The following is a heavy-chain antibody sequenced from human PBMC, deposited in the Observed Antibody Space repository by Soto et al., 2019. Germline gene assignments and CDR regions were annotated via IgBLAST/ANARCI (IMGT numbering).Heavy chain of an antibody. CDR3: ARDSPYGGDYWDWFDL. Sequence: QVQLVQSGAEVKKPGSSVKVSCKASGGTFGSYGISWVRQAPGQGLEWMGGIIPIFGTINYAQKFQGRVTITADESTTTAYMELNSLTSEDTAVYYCARDSPYGGDYWDWFDLWGQGTLVTVSS. D-gene: IGHD2-8*02. J-gene: IGHJ5*02. CDR1: GGTFGSYG. CDR2: IIPIFGTI. V-gene: IGHV1-69*01.